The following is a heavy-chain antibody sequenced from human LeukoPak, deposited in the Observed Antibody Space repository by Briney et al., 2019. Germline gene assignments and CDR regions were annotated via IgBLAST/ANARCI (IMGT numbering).Heavy chain of an antibody. CDR2: INPNSGGT. D-gene: IGHD6-13*01. CDR1: GYTFTGYY. J-gene: IGHJ4*02. V-gene: IGHV1-2*02. Sequence: ASVKVSCKASGYTFTGYYMHWVRQAPGQGLEWMGWINPNSGGTNYARKLQGRVTMTTDTSTSTAYMELRSLRSDDTAVYYCARGRAAAQLNYWGQGTLVTVSS. CDR3: ARGRAAAQLNY.